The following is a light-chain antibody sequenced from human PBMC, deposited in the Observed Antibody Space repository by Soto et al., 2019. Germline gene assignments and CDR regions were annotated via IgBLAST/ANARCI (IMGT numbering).Light chain of an antibody. V-gene: IGLV2-14*01. CDR1: SSDVGGYNY. CDR2: DVS. CDR3: SSYTSSRTRV. J-gene: IGLJ1*01. Sequence: QSALTQPASVSGSPGQSITISCTGTSSDVGGYNYVSWYQQHPGKAPKLMSYDVSNRPAGVSNRFSCSKSGNTAYLTLSGLQAEDEADYYCSSYTSSRTRVFGTGTKLTLL.